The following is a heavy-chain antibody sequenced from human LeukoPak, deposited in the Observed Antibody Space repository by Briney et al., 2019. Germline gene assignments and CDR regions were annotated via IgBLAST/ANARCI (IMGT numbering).Heavy chain of an antibody. J-gene: IGHJ4*02. CDR3: ARDGSYYEIDY. Sequence: GRSLRLSCAASGFIFSSYGMHWVCQAPGKGLEWVAVIWYDGSNKNYVDSVKGRFTISRDNSKNTLYLQMNSLRAEDTAVYYCARDGSYYEIDYWGQGTLVTVSS. V-gene: IGHV3-33*01. D-gene: IGHD1-26*01. CDR2: IWYDGSNK. CDR1: GFIFSSYG.